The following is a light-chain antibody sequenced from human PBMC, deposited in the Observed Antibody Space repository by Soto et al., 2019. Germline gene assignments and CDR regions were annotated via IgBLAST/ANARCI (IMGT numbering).Light chain of an antibody. Sequence: EIVLTQSPATLSLSPGERATPSCRASQSVSSYLAWYQQKPGQAPRLLIYDASNRATGIPARFSGSGSGTDFTLTISSLEPEDFAVYHCQQRSNWWTFGQGTKVDIK. J-gene: IGKJ1*01. V-gene: IGKV3-11*01. CDR2: DAS. CDR3: QQRSNWWT. CDR1: QSVSSY.